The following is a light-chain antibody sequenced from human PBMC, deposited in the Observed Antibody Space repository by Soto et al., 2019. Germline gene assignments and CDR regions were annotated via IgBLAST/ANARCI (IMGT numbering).Light chain of an antibody. CDR3: QQRSNWPPDT. CDR2: DAS. CDR1: QSVSSY. J-gene: IGKJ5*01. V-gene: IGKV3-11*01. Sequence: EIVLTQSPATLPLSPGERATLSCRASQSVSSYLAWYQQKPGQAPRLLIYDASNRATGIPARFSGSGSGTDFTLTISSLEPEDFAVYYWQQRSNWPPDTFGQGTRLEIK.